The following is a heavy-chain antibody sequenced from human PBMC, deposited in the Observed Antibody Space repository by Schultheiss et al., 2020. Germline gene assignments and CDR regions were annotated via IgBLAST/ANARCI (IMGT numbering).Heavy chain of an antibody. CDR2: IYYSGST. CDR1: GGSISSYY. V-gene: IGHV4-59*12. Sequence: SETLSLTCTVSGGSISSYYWSWIRQPPGKGLEWIGYIYYSGSTNYNPSLKSRVTISVDTSKNQFSLKLNSVTAADTAVYYCARGGTYYDYVWGSYRLYYFDYWGQGTLVTVSS. J-gene: IGHJ4*02. CDR3: ARGGTYYDYVWGSYRLYYFDY. D-gene: IGHD3-16*02.